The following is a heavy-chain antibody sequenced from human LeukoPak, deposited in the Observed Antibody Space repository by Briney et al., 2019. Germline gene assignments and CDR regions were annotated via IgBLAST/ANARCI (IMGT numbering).Heavy chain of an antibody. J-gene: IGHJ4*02. D-gene: IGHD3-10*01. V-gene: IGHV3-9*01. Sequence: PGRSLRLSCAASGFTFNDYAMHWLRQAPGKGLEWVSGISWNSGSTGYADSVKGRFTISRDNAKNSLYLQMNSLRAEDTASYYCARDSSYYYGSGSGGIDYWGQGTLVTVSS. CDR2: ISWNSGST. CDR3: ARDSSYYYGSGSGGIDY. CDR1: GFTFNDYA.